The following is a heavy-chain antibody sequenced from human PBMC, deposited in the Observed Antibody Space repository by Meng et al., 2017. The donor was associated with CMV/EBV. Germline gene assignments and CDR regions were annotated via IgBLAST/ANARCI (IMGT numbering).Heavy chain of an antibody. V-gene: IGHV1-46*01. Sequence: VELGQSGAEVKKPGASVKVYCKASGYTVTSYYMHWVRQAPGQGLEWMGIINPSGGSTSYAQKFQGRVTMTRDTSTSTVYMELSSLRSEDTAVYYCARWGPIAVAGHPVFDYWGQGTLVTVSS. D-gene: IGHD6-19*01. J-gene: IGHJ4*02. CDR2: INPSGGST. CDR3: ARWGPIAVAGHPVFDY. CDR1: GYTVTSYY.